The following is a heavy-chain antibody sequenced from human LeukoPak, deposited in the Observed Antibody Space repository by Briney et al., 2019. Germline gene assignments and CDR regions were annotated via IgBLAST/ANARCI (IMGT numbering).Heavy chain of an antibody. Sequence: PSETLSLTCTVSGGSISSGSYYWSWIRQPAGKGLEWIGRIYTSGSTNYNPSLKSRVTISVDTSKNQFSLKLSSVTAADTAVYYCARVVMYSSSWGRSEAMMLFDIWGQGTMVTVSS. CDR2: IYTSGST. D-gene: IGHD6-13*01. J-gene: IGHJ3*02. CDR3: ARVVMYSSSWGRSEAMMLFDI. CDR1: GGSISSGSYY. V-gene: IGHV4-61*02.